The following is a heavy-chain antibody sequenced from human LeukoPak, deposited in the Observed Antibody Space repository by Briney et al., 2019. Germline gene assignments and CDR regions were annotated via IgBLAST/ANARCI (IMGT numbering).Heavy chain of an antibody. J-gene: IGHJ3*02. CDR3: AREPRYNWNYGGPDAFDI. CDR1: GGSISSYY. D-gene: IGHD1-7*01. Sequence: SETLSLTCTVSGGSISSYYWSWIRQPAGKGLEWIGRIYTSGSTNYNPSLKSRVTMSVDTSKNQFSLKLSSVTAADTAAYYCAREPRYNWNYGGPDAFDIWGQGTMVTVSS. V-gene: IGHV4-4*07. CDR2: IYTSGST.